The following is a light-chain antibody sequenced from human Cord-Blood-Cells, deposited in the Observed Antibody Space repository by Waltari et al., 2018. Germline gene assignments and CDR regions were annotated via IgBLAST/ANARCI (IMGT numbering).Light chain of an antibody. CDR2: AAS. J-gene: IGKJ2*03. CDR1: QSISIY. V-gene: IGKV1-39*01. Sequence: DIQMTQSPSSLSASVGDRVTITCRASQSISIYLKWYQQKPGKAPKLLIYAASSLQSGGPSRFSVCVSVTDFTLTISSLQPEDVATYYCTQSHSTPYSFGHGTKLEIK. CDR3: TQSHSTPYS.